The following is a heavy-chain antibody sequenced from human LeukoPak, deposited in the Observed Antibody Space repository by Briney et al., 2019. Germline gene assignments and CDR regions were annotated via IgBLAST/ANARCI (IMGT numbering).Heavy chain of an antibody. CDR2: ISYDGSNK. D-gene: IGHD6-19*01. CDR1: GFTFSSYA. V-gene: IGHV3-30-3*01. J-gene: IGHJ4*02. CDR3: AKDRGSGWYPVSDY. Sequence: GGSLRLSCAASGFTFSSYAMHWVRQAPGKGLEWVAVISYDGSNKYYADSVKGRFTISRDNSKNTLYLQMNSLRAEDTAVYYCAKDRGSGWYPVSDYWGQGTLVTVSS.